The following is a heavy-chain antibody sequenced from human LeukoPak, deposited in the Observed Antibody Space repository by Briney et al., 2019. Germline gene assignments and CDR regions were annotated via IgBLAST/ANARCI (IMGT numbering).Heavy chain of an antibody. CDR2: VYSGGST. CDR3: AREESGSYFSWSVGYFDY. V-gene: IGHV3-66*01. D-gene: IGHD1-26*01. Sequence: GGSLRLSCAASGFTVSTIYMSWVRQAPGKGLEWVSVVYSGGSTYYADSVKGRFTISRDNAKNSLYLQMNSLRDEDTAVYYCAREESGSYFSWSVGYFDYWGQGTLVTVSS. CDR1: GFTVSTIY. J-gene: IGHJ4*02.